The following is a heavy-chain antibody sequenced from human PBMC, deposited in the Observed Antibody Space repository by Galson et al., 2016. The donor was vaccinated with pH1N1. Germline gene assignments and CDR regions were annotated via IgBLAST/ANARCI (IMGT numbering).Heavy chain of an antibody. CDR3: VKRPTAATGPFEY. Sequence: SLRLSCAASGFTFSSYAMSWVRQAPGKGLEWVSSITASGGDTYYADSVKGRFTISRDNSKNTLFLQMNSLRAEDTAVYYCVKRPTAATGPFEYWGQVTLVTVSS. CDR2: ITASGGDT. V-gene: IGHV3-23*01. J-gene: IGHJ4*02. CDR1: GFTFSSYA. D-gene: IGHD6-13*01.